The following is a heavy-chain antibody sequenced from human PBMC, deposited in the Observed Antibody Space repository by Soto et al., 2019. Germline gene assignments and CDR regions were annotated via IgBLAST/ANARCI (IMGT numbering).Heavy chain of an antibody. CDR3: ARANWFFDY. Sequence: SXTMSLAGTASGESIDNEYGGWIRQPPGQGLEWIGYIYYSGSTNYNPSLKSRVTMSVDTSKNQFSLKLSSLTAADTAIYYCARANWFFDYWGQGTLVTVSS. V-gene: IGHV4-59*13. CDR1: GESIDNEY. D-gene: IGHD7-27*01. J-gene: IGHJ4*02. CDR2: IYYSGST.